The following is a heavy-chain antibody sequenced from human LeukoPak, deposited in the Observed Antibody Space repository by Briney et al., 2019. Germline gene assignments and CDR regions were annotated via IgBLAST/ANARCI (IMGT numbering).Heavy chain of an antibody. CDR1: GYTFTGYY. J-gene: IGHJ4*02. Sequence: GASVKVSCKASGYTFTGYYIHWVRRAPGRGLEWRGRINPNSGGAEYEQNFQGRVTMTRDTSINTAYMTLGGLTFDDTAMYYCARDLSSTANWEFDYWGQGTVVTVSS. CDR3: ARDLSSTANWEFDY. D-gene: IGHD7-27*01. CDR2: INPNSGGA. V-gene: IGHV1-2*06.